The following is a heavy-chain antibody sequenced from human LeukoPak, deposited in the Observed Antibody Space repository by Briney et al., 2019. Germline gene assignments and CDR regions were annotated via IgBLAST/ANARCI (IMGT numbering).Heavy chain of an antibody. D-gene: IGHD1-1*01. CDR3: AKLSGTYGTTSQVLDS. J-gene: IGHJ4*02. Sequence: PGGSLRLSCAASGSTFTTYAIIWVRQAPGKGLEWVSAISGSGADIYYADSVKGRFAISRDNSKNTLYLQMNSLRAEDTAVYYCAKLSGTYGTTSQVLDSWGQGTLVTVSS. CDR1: GSTFTTYA. CDR2: ISGSGADI. V-gene: IGHV3-23*01.